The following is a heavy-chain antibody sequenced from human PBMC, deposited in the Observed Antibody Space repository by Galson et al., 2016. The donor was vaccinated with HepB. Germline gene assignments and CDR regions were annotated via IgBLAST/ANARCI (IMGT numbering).Heavy chain of an antibody. J-gene: IGHJ3*02. CDR3: ARDRGTWDGSGELIDI. D-gene: IGHD3-10*01. CDR1: GDSVSSNGAA. Sequence: CAISGDSVSSNGAAWNWIRQSPSRGLEWLERTYYRPKWYNKYAVSVQGRITINPDTSKNQFSLQLNSVTPEDTAVYYCARDRGTWDGSGELIDIWGQGTMGTVSS. CDR2: TYYRPKWYN. V-gene: IGHV6-1*01.